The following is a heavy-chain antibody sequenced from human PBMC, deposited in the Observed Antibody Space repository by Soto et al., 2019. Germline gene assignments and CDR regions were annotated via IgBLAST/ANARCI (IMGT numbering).Heavy chain of an antibody. CDR2: INHSGST. J-gene: IGHJ4*02. CDR3: ARANCSSTSFYLIDY. Sequence: SATLSLTCAVYGVSLSGYYWSWIRQPPGKGLEWIGEINHSGSTNYNPSLKSRVTISVDTSKNQFSLKLSSVTAADTAVYYCARANCSSTSFYLIDYWGQGTLVTVSS. V-gene: IGHV4-34*01. CDR1: GVSLSGYY. D-gene: IGHD2-2*01.